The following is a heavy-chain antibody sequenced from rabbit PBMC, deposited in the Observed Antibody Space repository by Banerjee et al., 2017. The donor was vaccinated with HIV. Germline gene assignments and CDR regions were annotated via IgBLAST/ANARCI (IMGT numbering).Heavy chain of an antibody. D-gene: IGHD2-1*01. J-gene: IGHJ3*01. CDR3: ARGYDDYDARLDL. Sequence: QLKESGGGLVQPGGSLKLSCKASGFDFSTYYMSWVRQAPGKGLEWIGYIDPVFGSTYYANWVNGRFTISSHNAQNTLYLQLNSLAAADTATYFCARGYDDYDARLDLWGPGTLVTVS. CDR2: IDPVFGST. V-gene: IGHV1S7*01. CDR1: GFDFSTYY.